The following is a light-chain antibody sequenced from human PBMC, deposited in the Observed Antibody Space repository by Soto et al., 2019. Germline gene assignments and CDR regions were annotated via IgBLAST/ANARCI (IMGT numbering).Light chain of an antibody. CDR2: GAS. V-gene: IGKV3-11*01. Sequence: EIVLTQSPATLSLSPGERATLSCRASQSVSSHLAWFQQKPGQAPRLLIYGASTRATGIPARFSGSGSGTDFTLTISSLEPEDFAVDDCQQRSNWPTFGQGTRLEIK. CDR1: QSVSSH. CDR3: QQRSNWPT. J-gene: IGKJ5*01.